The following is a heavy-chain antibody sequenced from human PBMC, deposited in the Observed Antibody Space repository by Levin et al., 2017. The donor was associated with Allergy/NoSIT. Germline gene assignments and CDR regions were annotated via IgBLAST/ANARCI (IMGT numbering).Heavy chain of an antibody. CDR1: GFTFSTYW. CDR2: VKLDGSGK. D-gene: IGHD6-19*01. V-gene: IGHV3-7*01. Sequence: LSLTCAASGFTFSTYWMGWVRQTPGKGLEWVANVKLDGSGKYYVDSVKGRFTISRDNAKNSLYLQMNSLKAEDTAVYYCARGGDSSGWYAVYFYYMDVWGKGTTVTVSS. CDR3: ARGGDSSGWYAVYFYYMDV. J-gene: IGHJ6*03.